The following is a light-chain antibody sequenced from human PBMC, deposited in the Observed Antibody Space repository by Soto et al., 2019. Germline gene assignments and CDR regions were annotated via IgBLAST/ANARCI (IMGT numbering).Light chain of an antibody. Sequence: EVVMTQSPATLSVSPGERATLSCRASQNVSSNLAWFQQKPGQAPRLLIFAASSRATGIPARFSGSASGSDFTLTISSLQSEDFVIYYCPQYNNWPRTFGQGTKVDI. CDR2: AAS. CDR1: QNVSSN. CDR3: PQYNNWPRT. V-gene: IGKV3D-15*01. J-gene: IGKJ1*01.